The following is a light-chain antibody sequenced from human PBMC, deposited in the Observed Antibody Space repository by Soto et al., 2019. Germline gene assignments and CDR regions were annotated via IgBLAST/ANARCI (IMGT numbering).Light chain of an antibody. CDR3: CSFAVGAAVV. V-gene: IGLV2-23*01. CDR2: EGT. CDR1: SSNVGTYDL. Sequence: QSALTQPASVSASPGQSITISCTGTSSNVGTYDLVSWYQHHPDKAPKLIIYEGTKRPSGISSRFSGSKSGNTASLTISGLQDEDDADYYCCSFAVGAAVVLGGGTKVTVL. J-gene: IGLJ2*01.